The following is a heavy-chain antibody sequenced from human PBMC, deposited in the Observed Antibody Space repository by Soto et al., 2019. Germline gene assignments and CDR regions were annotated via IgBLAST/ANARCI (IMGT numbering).Heavy chain of an antibody. CDR3: AKSGHARGYSYGYGMDV. J-gene: IGHJ6*02. Sequence: VGSLRLSCAASGFKFSSYAMSWVRQAPGKGLEWVSAISGSGGSTYYADSVKGRFTISRDNSKNTLYLQMNSLRAEDTAVYYCAKSGHARGYSYGYGMDVWGQGTTVTVSS. D-gene: IGHD5-18*01. CDR2: ISGSGGST. CDR1: GFKFSSYA. V-gene: IGHV3-23*01.